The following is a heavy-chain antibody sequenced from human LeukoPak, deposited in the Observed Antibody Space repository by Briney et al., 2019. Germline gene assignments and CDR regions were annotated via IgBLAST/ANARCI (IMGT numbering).Heavy chain of an antibody. V-gene: IGHV1-46*01. CDR2: INPSGGST. CDR3: ASTMVRGVNWFDP. J-gene: IGHJ5*02. Sequence: ASVKVSCKASGYTFTGYYMHWVRQAPGQGLEWMGWINPSGGSTSYAQKFQGRVTMTRDTSTSTVYMELSSLRSEDTAVYYCASTMVRGVNWFDPWGQGTLVTVSS. D-gene: IGHD3-10*01. CDR1: GYTFTGYY.